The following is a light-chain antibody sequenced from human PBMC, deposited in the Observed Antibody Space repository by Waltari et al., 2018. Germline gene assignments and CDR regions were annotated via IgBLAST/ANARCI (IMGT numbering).Light chain of an antibody. V-gene: IGLV2-14*03. CDR1: SSDVGGYNY. CDR3: SSYTSSSTLAVV. CDR2: DVS. J-gene: IGLJ2*01. Sequence: QSALTQPASVSGSPGQSITISCTGTSSDVGGYNYVSWYQQHPGQAPKLMIYDVSTRPSGVSNRFSGSKSGNTASLTISGLQAEDEADYYCSSYTSSSTLAVVFGGGTKLTVL.